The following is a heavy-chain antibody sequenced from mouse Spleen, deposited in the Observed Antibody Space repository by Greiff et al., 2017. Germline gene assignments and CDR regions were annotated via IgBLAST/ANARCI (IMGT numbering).Heavy chain of an antibody. CDR2: INPGSGGT. D-gene: IGHD2-1*01. V-gene: IGHV1-54*01. J-gene: IGHJ1*01. CDR3: ARWGGNYVGYFDV. Sequence: QVQLQQSGAELVRPGTSVKVSCKASGYAFTNYLIEWVKQRPGQGLEWIGVINPGSGGTNYNEKFKGKATLTADKSSSTAYMELSSLTSEDSAVYYCARWGGNYVGYFDVWGAGTTVTVSS. CDR1: GYAFTNYL.